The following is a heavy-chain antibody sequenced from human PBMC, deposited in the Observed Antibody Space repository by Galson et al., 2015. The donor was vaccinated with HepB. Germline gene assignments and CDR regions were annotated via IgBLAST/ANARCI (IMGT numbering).Heavy chain of an antibody. CDR3: ARGHIAVAGTFDY. J-gene: IGHJ4*02. CDR1: GFTVSSNY. Sequence: SLRLSCAASGFTVSSNYMSWVRQAPGKGLEWVSVIYSGGSTYYADSVKGRFTISRDNSKNTLYLQMNSLRAEDTAVYYCARGHIAVAGTFDYRGQGTLVTVSS. D-gene: IGHD6-19*01. CDR2: IYSGGST. V-gene: IGHV3-66*01.